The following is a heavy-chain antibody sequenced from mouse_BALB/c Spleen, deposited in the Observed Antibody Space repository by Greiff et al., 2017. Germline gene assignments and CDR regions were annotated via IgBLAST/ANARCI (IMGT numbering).Heavy chain of an antibody. CDR1: GFTFSSFG. J-gene: IGHJ3*01. D-gene: IGHD1-1*01. V-gene: IGHV5-17*02. Sequence: EVKLMESGGGLVQPGGSRKLSCAASGFTFSSFGMHWVRQAPEKGLEWVAYISSGSSTIYYADTVKGRFTISRDNPKNTLFLQMTSLRSEDTAMYYCARSEYGSSQAWFAYWGQGTLVTVSA. CDR3: ARSEYGSSQAWFAY. CDR2: ISSGSSTI.